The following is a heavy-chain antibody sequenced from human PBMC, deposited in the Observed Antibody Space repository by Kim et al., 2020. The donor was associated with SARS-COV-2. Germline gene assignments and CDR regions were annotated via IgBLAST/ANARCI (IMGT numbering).Heavy chain of an antibody. V-gene: IGHV3-23*01. CDR1: GFTFSSYA. CDR2: ISGSGGST. D-gene: IGHD2-2*01. CDR3: AKDWSQYQLLLGFYYYGMDV. J-gene: IGHJ6*02. Sequence: GGSLRLSCAASGFTFSSYAMSWVRQAPGKGLEWVSAISGSGGSTYYADSVKGRFTISRDNSKNTLYLQMNSLRAEDTAVYYCAKDWSQYQLLLGFYYYGMDVWGQGTTVTVSS.